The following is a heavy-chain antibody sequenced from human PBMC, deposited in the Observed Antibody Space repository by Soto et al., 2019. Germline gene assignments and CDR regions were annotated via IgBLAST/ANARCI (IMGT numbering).Heavy chain of an antibody. Sequence: PSETLSLTCTVSGGSISSGGYYWSWIRQHPGKGLEWIGYIYYSGSTYYNPSLKSRVTISVDTSKNQFSLKLSSVTAADTAVYYCARSLRGYSYGPFDYWGQGTLVTVSS. V-gene: IGHV4-31*03. CDR2: IYYSGST. J-gene: IGHJ4*02. D-gene: IGHD5-18*01. CDR3: ARSLRGYSYGPFDY. CDR1: GGSISSGGYY.